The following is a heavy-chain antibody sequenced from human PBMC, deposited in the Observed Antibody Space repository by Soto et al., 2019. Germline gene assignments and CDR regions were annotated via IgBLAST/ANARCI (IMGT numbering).Heavy chain of an antibody. CDR1: GFTFGYYA. CDR3: TRDLAESGMDV. CDR2: IRSKAYGGTT. Sequence: GGSLRLSCTASGFTFGYYAMSWVRQAPGKGLEWVGFIRSKAYGGTTEYAASVKGRFTISRDDSKSIAYLQMNSLKTEDTAVYYCTRDLAESGMDVWGQGTTVTVSS. D-gene: IGHD2-15*01. V-gene: IGHV3-49*04. J-gene: IGHJ6*02.